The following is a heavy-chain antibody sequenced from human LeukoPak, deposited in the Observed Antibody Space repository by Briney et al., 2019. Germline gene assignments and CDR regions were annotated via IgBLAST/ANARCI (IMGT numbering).Heavy chain of an antibody. CDR1: GGSISSSNW. J-gene: IGHJ6*02. D-gene: IGHD2-2*01. CDR2: IYHSGST. V-gene: IGHV4-4*02. CDR3: ARGEDCSSTSCYDPYYYGMDV. Sequence: SETLSLTCAVSGGSISSSNWWSWVRQPPGKGLEWIGEIYHSGSTNYNPSLKSRVTISVDKSKNQFSLKLSSATAADTAVYYCARGEDCSSTSCYDPYYYGMDVWGQGTTVTVSS.